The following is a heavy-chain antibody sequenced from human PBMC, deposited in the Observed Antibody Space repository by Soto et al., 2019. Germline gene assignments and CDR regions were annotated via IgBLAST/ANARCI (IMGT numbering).Heavy chain of an antibody. CDR1: GGSIRTYY. CDR3: AGLRQQLDKNFDY. CDR2: IYYSGST. D-gene: IGHD6-13*01. Sequence: SETLSLTCTVSGGSIRTYYWSWIRQPPGKGLEWIGYIYYSGSTNYNPSLKSRVTISVDTSKNQFSLKLSSVTAADTAVYYCAGLRQQLDKNFDYWGQGTLVTVSS. J-gene: IGHJ4*02. V-gene: IGHV4-59*08.